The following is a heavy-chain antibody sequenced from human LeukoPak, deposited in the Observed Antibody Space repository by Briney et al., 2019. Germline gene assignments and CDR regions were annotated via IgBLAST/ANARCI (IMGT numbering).Heavy chain of an antibody. J-gene: IGHJ4*02. Sequence: PGGSLRLPCAASGFTFSTYAMHWVRQAPGKGLEWVAVISYDGNNKYYADSVKGRFTISRDNSKSTLYLQMNSLTTEDTAVYYCARDRYSTAMATAFDYWGQGTLVTVSS. CDR2: ISYDGNNK. CDR3: ARDRYSTAMATAFDY. D-gene: IGHD5-18*01. CDR1: GFTFSTYA. V-gene: IGHV3-30*04.